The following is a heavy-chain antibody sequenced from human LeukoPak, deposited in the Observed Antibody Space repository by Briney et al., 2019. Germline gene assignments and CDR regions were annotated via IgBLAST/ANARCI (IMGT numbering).Heavy chain of an antibody. V-gene: IGHV3-74*01. D-gene: IGHD3-10*01. CDR1: GFTFSSYW. CDR2: INSDGSST. CDR3: ARSARFGELQDY. Sequence: AGGSLRLSCAASGFTFSSYWMHWVRQAPGKGLVWVSRINSDGSSTSYADSVKGRFTISRDNAKNTLYLQMNSLRAEDTAVYYRARSARFGELQDYWGQGTLVTVSS. J-gene: IGHJ4*02.